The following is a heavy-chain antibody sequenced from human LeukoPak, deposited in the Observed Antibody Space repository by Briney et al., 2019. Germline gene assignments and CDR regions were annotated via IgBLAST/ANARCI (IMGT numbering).Heavy chain of an antibody. CDR3: AREERMTSFDY. V-gene: IGHV3-33*01. CDR1: GFTFSTYG. J-gene: IGHJ4*02. Sequence: GGSLRLSCAASGFTFSTYGMHWVRQAPGKGLEWVAVIWYDGSEKYHADSVKGRFTISRDSSENTLYLQMNSLRAEDTAVYYCAREERMTSFDYWGQGTLVTVSS. CDR2: IWYDGSEK. D-gene: IGHD1-26*01.